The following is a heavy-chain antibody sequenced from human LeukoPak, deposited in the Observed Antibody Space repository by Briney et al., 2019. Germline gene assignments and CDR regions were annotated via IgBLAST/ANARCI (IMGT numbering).Heavy chain of an antibody. CDR3: ARHYYDSSGYYPWYFDY. CDR1: GGSFSSSTYY. Sequence: PSETLSLTCTVSGGSFSSSTYYWGWIRQPPGKGLEWIGSMYYSGSTYYNQSLKSRVTISADTSKNQFSLKLTSVSAADTAVYYCARHYYDSSGYYPWYFDYWGQGTLVTVSS. CDR2: MYYSGST. D-gene: IGHD3-22*01. V-gene: IGHV4-39*01. J-gene: IGHJ4*02.